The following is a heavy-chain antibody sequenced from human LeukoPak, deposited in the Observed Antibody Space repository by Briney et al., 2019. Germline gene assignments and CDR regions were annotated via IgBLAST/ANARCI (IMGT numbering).Heavy chain of an antibody. V-gene: IGHV3-7*01. CDR3: ARFHGSFDY. Sequence: GGSLRLSCAASGFTFSSYGMHWVRQAPGKGLEWVANIKHDGSEKNYVDSVKGRFTISRDNAKNSLYLQMNSLRAEDTAVYYCARFHGSFDYWGQGTLVTVSS. CDR1: GFTFSSYG. CDR2: IKHDGSEK. D-gene: IGHD1-26*01. J-gene: IGHJ4*02.